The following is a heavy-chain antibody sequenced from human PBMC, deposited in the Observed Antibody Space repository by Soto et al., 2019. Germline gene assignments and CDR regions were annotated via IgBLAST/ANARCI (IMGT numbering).Heavy chain of an antibody. J-gene: IGHJ3*02. CDR2: IIPMFGTL. Sequence: QLHLVQSGAEVKKPGCSVKVSCKASGGTFSSYTINWVRQAPGQGLEWLGGIIPMFGTLYYAQKFQGRLTIAADSSTSTAYMELSTRRSDDTAVYYCARKVASSDDAFEIWGQGTMVTVSS. CDR3: ARKVASSDDAFEI. D-gene: IGHD6-6*01. CDR1: GGTFSSYT. V-gene: IGHV1-69*06.